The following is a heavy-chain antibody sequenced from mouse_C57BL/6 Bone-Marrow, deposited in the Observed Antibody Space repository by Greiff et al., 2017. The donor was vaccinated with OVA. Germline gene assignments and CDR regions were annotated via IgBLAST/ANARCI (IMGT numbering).Heavy chain of an antibody. D-gene: IGHD2-5*01. CDR2: IDPSDSYT. V-gene: IGHV1-59*01. Sequence: QVQLQQPGAELVRPGTSVKLSCKASGYTFTSYWMHWVKQRPGQGLEWIGVIDPSDSYTNYNQKFKGQATLTVATSSSTAYMQLSSLTSEDSAVYCWPFYSNYGGDYGDPCTTLTVSS. CDR3: PFYSNYGGDY. J-gene: IGHJ2*01. CDR1: GYTFTSYW.